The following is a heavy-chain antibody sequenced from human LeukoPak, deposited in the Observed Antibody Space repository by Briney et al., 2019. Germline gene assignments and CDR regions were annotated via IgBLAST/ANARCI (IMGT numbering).Heavy chain of an antibody. CDR2: IYYSGST. D-gene: IGHD6-13*01. CDR3: ARGLMMAVAGRGEFHY. CDR1: GGSISSYY. Sequence: PSETLSLTCTVSGGSISSYYWSWIRPPPGKGVEWSGYIYYSGSTNYNPSLKSRVTISVDTSKNQFSLKLSSVTAADTAVYYCARGLMMAVAGRGEFHYWGQGTLVTVSS. J-gene: IGHJ4*02. V-gene: IGHV4-59*01.